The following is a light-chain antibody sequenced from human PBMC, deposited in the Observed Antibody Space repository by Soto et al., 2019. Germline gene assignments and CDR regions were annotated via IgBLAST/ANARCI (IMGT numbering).Light chain of an antibody. CDR1: ISNIGAGYD. V-gene: IGLV1-40*01. CDR2: GNS. Sequence: QLVLTQPPSVSGAPGQRVTISCTGSISNIGAGYDVHWYQQLPGAAPKLLIYGNSNRPSGVPDRLSGSKSGTSASLAITELQAEDEADYYCQSYDTSLSGSVFGGGTKLTVL. J-gene: IGLJ2*01. CDR3: QSYDTSLSGSV.